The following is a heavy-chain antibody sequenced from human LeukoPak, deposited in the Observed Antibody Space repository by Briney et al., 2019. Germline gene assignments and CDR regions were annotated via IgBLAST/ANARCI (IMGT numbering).Heavy chain of an antibody. CDR2: ISWNSGSI. CDR3: AEDIFYDSSGSPDY. D-gene: IGHD3-22*01. V-gene: IGHV3-9*01. J-gene: IGHJ4*02. Sequence: PGRSLRLSCAASGFTFDDYAMHWVRQPPATGLERDSGISWNSGSIGYADSVKGRFTISRDNAKNSLYLQMNSLRAEDTALYCCAEDIFYDSSGSPDYWGQGTLVTVSS. CDR1: GFTFDDYA.